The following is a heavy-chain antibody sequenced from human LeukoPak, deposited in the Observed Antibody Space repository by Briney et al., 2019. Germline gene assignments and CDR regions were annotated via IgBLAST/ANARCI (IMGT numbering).Heavy chain of an antibody. CDR2: IYYSGVT. CDR1: VGSISSGDYY. V-gene: IGHV4-30-4*08. J-gene: IGHJ4*02. D-gene: IGHD1-1*01. Sequence: SQTLSLTCTVSVGSISSGDYYWSWIRQPPGKGLDVIGNIYYSGVTYYNPSLKSRAHISVATSKNQFSLKLSSVTAADTAVYYCARVAYRTLGVGYWAQGPLAPVSS. CDR3: ARVAYRTLGVGY.